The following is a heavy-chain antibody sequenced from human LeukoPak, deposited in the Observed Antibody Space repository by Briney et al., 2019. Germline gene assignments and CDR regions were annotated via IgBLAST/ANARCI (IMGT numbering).Heavy chain of an antibody. CDR3: ARDRGIFGVVMRGYYFDY. V-gene: IGHV3-7*01. CDR1: GFTFDNYR. Sequence: GGSLRLSCAASGFTFDNYRMSWVRQAPGKGLEWVANIKQDGSEKYYVDSVKGRFTISRDNAKNSLYLQMNSLRAEDTAVYYCARDRGIFGVVMRGYYFDYWGQGTLVTVSS. D-gene: IGHD3-3*01. J-gene: IGHJ4*02. CDR2: IKQDGSEK.